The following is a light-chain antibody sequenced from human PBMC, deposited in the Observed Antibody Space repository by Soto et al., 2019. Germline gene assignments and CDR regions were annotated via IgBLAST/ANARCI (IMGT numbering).Light chain of an antibody. CDR1: QSISSW. CDR2: KAS. V-gene: IGKV1-5*03. J-gene: IGKJ2*01. Sequence: DIQITQAPSTLSASVGDRVTITCRASQSISSWLAWYQQKPGKAPKLLIYKASSLESGVPSRFSGSGSGTEFTLTISSLQPDGFATYYCQQYNSYSYTFGQGTKVDI. CDR3: QQYNSYSYT.